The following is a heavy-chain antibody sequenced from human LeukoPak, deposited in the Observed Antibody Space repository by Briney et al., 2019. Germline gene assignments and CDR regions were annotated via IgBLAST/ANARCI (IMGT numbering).Heavy chain of an antibody. J-gene: IGHJ5*02. CDR1: GGTFNNSA. V-gene: IGHV1-69*05. D-gene: IGHD4-17*01. CDR2: IMPLFGTA. Sequence: PVKVSCKTSGGTFNNSAISWARQAPGQGLEWLGGIMPLFGTAGYAQKFQGRVTITKDESTRTVYLELTSLTSDDTAVYYCARDVHGDYGSGWFDPWGQGTLVSVSS. CDR3: ARDVHGDYGSGWFDP.